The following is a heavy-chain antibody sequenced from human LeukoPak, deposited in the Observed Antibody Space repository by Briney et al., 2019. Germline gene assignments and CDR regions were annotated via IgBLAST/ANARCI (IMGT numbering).Heavy chain of an antibody. CDR1: GFTFSSYE. V-gene: IGHV3-48*01. J-gene: IGHJ5*02. CDR3: ARGNWFDP. CDR2: ISSSSSTI. Sequence: GGSLRLSCAASGFTFSSYEMNWVRQAPGKGLEWVSYISSSSSTIYYADSVKGRFTISRDNAKNSLYLQMNSLRAEDTAVYYCARGNWFDPWGQGTLVTVSS.